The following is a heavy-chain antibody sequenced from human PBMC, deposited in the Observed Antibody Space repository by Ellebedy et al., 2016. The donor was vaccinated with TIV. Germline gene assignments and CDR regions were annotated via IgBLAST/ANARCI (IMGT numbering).Heavy chain of an antibody. V-gene: IGHV3-72*01. CDR3: AREDWWRFDP. CDR1: GFSFSAYY. D-gene: IGHD2-15*01. Sequence: GGSLRLXXAASGFSFSAYYMDWVRQAPGKGLEWVGRSRNRGDGYTTEYAPSVEGRFTISRDESKDSLFLQMNSLKIEDTAVYYCAREDWWRFDPWGQGTLVTVS. J-gene: IGHJ5*02. CDR2: SRNRGDGYTT.